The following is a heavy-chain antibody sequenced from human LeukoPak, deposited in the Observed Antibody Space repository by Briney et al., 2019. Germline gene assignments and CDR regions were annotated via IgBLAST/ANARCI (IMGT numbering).Heavy chain of an antibody. D-gene: IGHD4-17*01. V-gene: IGHV1-69*04. Sequence: ASVKVSCKASGGTFSSYTISWVRQAPGQGLEWMGRIIPILGIANYAQKFQGRVTITADKSTSTAYVELSSLRSEDTAVYYCARDLSYGWFDPWGQGTLVTVSS. CDR1: GGTFSSYT. CDR3: ARDLSYGWFDP. J-gene: IGHJ5*02. CDR2: IIPILGIA.